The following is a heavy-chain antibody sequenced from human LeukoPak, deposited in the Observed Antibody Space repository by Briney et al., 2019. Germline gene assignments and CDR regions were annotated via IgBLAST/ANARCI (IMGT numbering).Heavy chain of an antibody. V-gene: IGHV4-34*01. J-gene: IGHJ5*02. CDR1: GGSFSGYY. Sequence: SETLSLTCAVYGGSFSGYYRSWIRQPPGKGLEWIGEINHSGSTNYNPSLKSRVTISVDTSKNQFSLKLSSVTAADAAVYYCARGTSGANWFDPWGQGTLVTVSS. CDR3: ARGTSGANWFDP. CDR2: INHSGST. D-gene: IGHD1-26*01.